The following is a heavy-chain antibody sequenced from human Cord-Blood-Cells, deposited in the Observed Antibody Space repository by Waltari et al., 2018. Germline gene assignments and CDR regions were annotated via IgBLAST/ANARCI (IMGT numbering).Heavy chain of an antibody. Sequence: QVQLQESGPGLVKPSQTLSLPCTVSGGSISSGGYYWSWIRQHPGKGLEWIGYIYYSGSTYYNPSLKSRVTISVDTSKNQFSLKLSSVTAADTAVYYCARGANWGSRAFDIWGQGTMVTVSS. J-gene: IGHJ3*02. V-gene: IGHV4-31*03. D-gene: IGHD7-27*01. CDR3: ARGANWGSRAFDI. CDR2: IYYSGST. CDR1: GGSISSGGYY.